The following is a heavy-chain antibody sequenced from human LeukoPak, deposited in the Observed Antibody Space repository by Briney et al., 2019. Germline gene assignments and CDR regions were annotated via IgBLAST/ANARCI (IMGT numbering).Heavy chain of an antibody. CDR3: ARDAQMGGYCSSTSCYTGGNWFDP. D-gene: IGHD2-2*02. Sequence: GGSLRLSCAASGFTFSDYYMSWIRQTPGKGLEWVSYISSSGSTIYYADSVKGRFTISRDNAKNSLYLQMNSLRAEDTAVYYCARDAQMGGYCSSTSCYTGGNWFDPWGQGTLVTVSS. V-gene: IGHV3-11*01. J-gene: IGHJ5*02. CDR2: ISSSGSTI. CDR1: GFTFSDYY.